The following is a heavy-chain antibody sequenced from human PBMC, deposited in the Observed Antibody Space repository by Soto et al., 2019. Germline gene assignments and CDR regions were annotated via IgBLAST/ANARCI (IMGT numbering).Heavy chain of an antibody. J-gene: IGHJ4*02. D-gene: IGHD2-2*01. CDR3: AKNNRYCSSTNCFVFDY. Sequence: GGSLRLSCAASGFTFSGYWMSWVRQAPGKGLEWVANIKQDGSEKYYVDSVKGRFTISRDNAKNSLYLLMNSLRAEDTAVYYFAKNNRYCSSTNCFVFDYWGQGTLVTVS. CDR1: GFTFSGYW. V-gene: IGHV3-7*01. CDR2: IKQDGSEK.